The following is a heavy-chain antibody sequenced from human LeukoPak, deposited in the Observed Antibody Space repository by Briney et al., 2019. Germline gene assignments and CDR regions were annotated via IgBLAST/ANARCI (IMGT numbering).Heavy chain of an antibody. D-gene: IGHD3-9*01. CDR1: GYTFTGYY. V-gene: IGHV1-2*02. CDR2: INPNSGGT. CDR3: AGEMEDKDDISNFDY. Sequence: ASVKVSCKASGYTFTGYYMHWVRQAPGQGLEWMGWINPNSGGTNYAQKFQGRVTMTRDTSISTAYMELSRLRSDDTAVYYCAGEMEDKDDISNFDYWGQGTLVTVSS. J-gene: IGHJ4*02.